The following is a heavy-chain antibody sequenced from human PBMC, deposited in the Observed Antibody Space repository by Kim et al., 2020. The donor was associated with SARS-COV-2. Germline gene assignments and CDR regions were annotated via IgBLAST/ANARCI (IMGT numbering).Heavy chain of an antibody. CDR1: GGSFSGYY. Sequence: SETLSLTCAVYGGSFSGYYWSWIRQPPGKGLEWIGEINHSGSTNYNPSLKSRVTISVDTSTKQFSLKLSPVTAADTAVYYCARGATPGTSRGYFQHWGQGTLVTVPS. D-gene: IGHD6-13*01. V-gene: IGHV4-34*01. J-gene: IGHJ1*01. CDR2: INHSGST. CDR3: ARGATPGTSRGYFQH.